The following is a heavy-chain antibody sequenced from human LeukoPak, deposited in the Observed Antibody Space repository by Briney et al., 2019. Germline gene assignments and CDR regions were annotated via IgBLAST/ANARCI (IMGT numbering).Heavy chain of an antibody. CDR1: AFSFTNAW. CDR3: ARDPDKGADPFDY. CDR2: IKQDGSEK. J-gene: IGHJ4*02. V-gene: IGHV3-7*01. D-gene: IGHD1-26*01. Sequence: GGSLRLSCAASAFSFTNAWMNWVRQAPGKGLEWVANIKQDGSEKYYVDSVKGRFTISRDNAKNSLYLQMNSLRAEDTAVYYCARDPDKGADPFDYWGQGTLVTASS.